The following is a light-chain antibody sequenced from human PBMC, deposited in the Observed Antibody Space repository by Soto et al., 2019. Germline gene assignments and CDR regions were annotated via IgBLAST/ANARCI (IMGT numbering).Light chain of an antibody. Sequence: EIVLTQSPGTLSLSPGERATLSCRASQSVSNSYLAWYQQKPGQGPRLLIYGASSRATGIPDRFSGSGSGTDFTLTISRLEPEDFAVYYCQQYADSPSTFGQGTKVEI. J-gene: IGKJ1*01. CDR1: QSVSNSY. V-gene: IGKV3-20*01. CDR3: QQYADSPST. CDR2: GAS.